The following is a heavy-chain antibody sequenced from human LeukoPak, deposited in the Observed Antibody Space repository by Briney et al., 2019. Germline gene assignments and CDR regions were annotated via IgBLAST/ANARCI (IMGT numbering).Heavy chain of an antibody. CDR3: ARDGTGYSSGWYDYYYYGMDV. J-gene: IGHJ6*02. V-gene: IGHV3-30-3*01. CDR2: ISYDGSNK. CDR1: GFTFSSYA. Sequence: GGSLRLSCAASGFTFSSYAMHWVRQAPGKGLEWVAVISYDGSNKYYADSVKGRFTISRDNSKSTLYLQMNCLRAEDTAVYYCARDGTGYSSGWYDYYYYGMDVWGQGTTVTVSS. D-gene: IGHD6-19*01.